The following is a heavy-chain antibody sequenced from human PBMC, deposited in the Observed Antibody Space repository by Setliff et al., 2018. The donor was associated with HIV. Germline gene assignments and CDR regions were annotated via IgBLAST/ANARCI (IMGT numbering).Heavy chain of an antibody. V-gene: IGHV4-39*07. J-gene: IGHJ5*02. CDR2: IYYSGST. Sequence: SETLSLTCTVSGGSISSSSYYWGWIRQPPGKGLEWIGSIYYSGSTYYNPSLKSRVSISVDTSKNQFYLSLTSMTAADTAVYYCASWGRARRANYNFWSGSSWFDPWGQGILVTVSS. D-gene: IGHD3-3*01. CDR1: GGSISSSSYY. CDR3: ASWGRARRANYNFWSGSSWFDP.